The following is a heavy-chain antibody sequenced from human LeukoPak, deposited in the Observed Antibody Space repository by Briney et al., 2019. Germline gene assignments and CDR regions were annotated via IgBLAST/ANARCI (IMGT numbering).Heavy chain of an antibody. CDR2: INHSGST. Sequence: PSETLSLTCAVYGGSFSGYYWSWIRQPPGKGLGWIGEINHSGSTNYNPSLKSRVTISVDTSKNQFSLKLSSVTAADTAVYYCAFMYGGNTVLDYWGQGTLVTVSS. D-gene: IGHD4-23*01. CDR1: GGSFSGYY. CDR3: AFMYGGNTVLDY. V-gene: IGHV4-34*01. J-gene: IGHJ4*02.